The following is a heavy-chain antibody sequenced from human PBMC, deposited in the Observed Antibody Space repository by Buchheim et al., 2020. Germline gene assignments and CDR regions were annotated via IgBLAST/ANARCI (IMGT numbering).Heavy chain of an antibody. CDR3: AKDIGPYYDFWSGYHDYYGMDV. CDR2: ISGSGGST. V-gene: IGHV3-23*01. CDR1: GFTFSSYA. D-gene: IGHD3-3*01. Sequence: EVQLLESGGGLVQPGGSLRLSCAASGFTFSSYAMSWVRQAPGKGLEWVSAISGSGGSTYYADSVKGRFTISRDNSKNTLYLQMNSLRAEDTAVYYCAKDIGPYYDFWSGYHDYYGMDVWGQGTT. J-gene: IGHJ6*02.